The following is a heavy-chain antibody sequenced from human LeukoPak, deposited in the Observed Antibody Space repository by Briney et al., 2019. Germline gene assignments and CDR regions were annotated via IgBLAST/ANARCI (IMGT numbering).Heavy chain of an antibody. CDR1: GGSISSYY. J-gene: IGHJ4*02. CDR3: ARTTVTKYYFDY. V-gene: IGHV4-59*01. CDR2: IYYSGST. Sequence: SETLSLTYTVSGGSISSYYWSWIRQPPGKGLEWIGYIYYSGSTNYNPSLKSRVTISVDTSKNQFSLKLSSVTAADTAVYYCARTTVTKYYFDYWGQGTLVTVSS. D-gene: IGHD4-17*01.